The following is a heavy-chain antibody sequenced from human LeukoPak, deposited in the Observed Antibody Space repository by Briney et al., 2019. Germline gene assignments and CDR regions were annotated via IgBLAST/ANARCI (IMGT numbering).Heavy chain of an antibody. Sequence: PSETLSLTCTVSGGSISSGGYYWSWIRQHPGKGLEWIGYIYYSGSTYYNPSLKSRVTISVDTSKNQFSLKLSSVTAADTAVYYCARFASLFVRGVIIPELDAFDTWGQGTMVTVSS. CDR3: ARFASLFVRGVIIPELDAFDT. CDR1: GGSISSGGYY. D-gene: IGHD3-10*01. J-gene: IGHJ3*02. V-gene: IGHV4-31*03. CDR2: IYYSGST.